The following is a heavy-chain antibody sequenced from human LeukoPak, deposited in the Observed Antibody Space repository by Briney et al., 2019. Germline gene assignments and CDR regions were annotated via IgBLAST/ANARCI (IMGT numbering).Heavy chain of an antibody. D-gene: IGHD3-10*01. CDR2: INPNSGGT. J-gene: IGHJ4*02. Sequence: ASVKVSCKASGYTFTGYYMHWVRQAPGQGLEWMGWINPNSGGTNYAQKFQGRVTMTRDTSISTAYMELSRLRSDDTAVYYCARGGRVIMVRGVIGPYWGQGTLVTVSS. CDR3: ARGGRVIMVRGVIGPY. CDR1: GYTFTGYY. V-gene: IGHV1-2*02.